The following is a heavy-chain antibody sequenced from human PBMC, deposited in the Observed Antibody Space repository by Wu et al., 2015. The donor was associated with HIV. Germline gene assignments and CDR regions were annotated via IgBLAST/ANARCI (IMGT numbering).Heavy chain of an antibody. CDR2: IIPIFGTA. CDR1: GDGFTSYA. CDR3: ARGGGAEGYCSSTSCQYYFDY. V-gene: IGHV1-69*01. Sequence: QVHLVQFGGEVKKPGSSVKVTCKASGDGFTSYAVSWVRRAPGQGLEWMGGIIPIFGTANYAQKFQGRVTITADESTSTAYMELSSLRSEDTAVYYCARGGGAEGYCSSTSCQYYFDYWGQGTLVTVSS. D-gene: IGHD2-2*01. J-gene: IGHJ4*02.